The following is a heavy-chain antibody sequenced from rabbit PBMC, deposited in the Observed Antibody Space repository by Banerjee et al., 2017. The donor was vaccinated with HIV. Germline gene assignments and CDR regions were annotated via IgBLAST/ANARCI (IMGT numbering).Heavy chain of an antibody. CDR2: IDVGSSGST. V-gene: IGHV1S40*01. CDR1: GFSFSSSYW. D-gene: IGHD7-1*01. Sequence: QSLEESGGDLVKPGASLTLTCTASGFSFSSSYWMCWVRQAPGKGLEWIACIDVGSSGSTYYASWAKGRFTISKTSSTTVTLEMTSLTAADTATYFCARFYAGYGDFGYAAMWGPGTLVTVS. CDR3: ARFYAGYGDFGYAAM. J-gene: IGHJ6*01.